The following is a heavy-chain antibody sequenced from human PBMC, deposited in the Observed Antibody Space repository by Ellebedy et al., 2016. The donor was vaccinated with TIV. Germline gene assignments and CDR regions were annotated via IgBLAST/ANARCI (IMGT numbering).Heavy chain of an antibody. CDR1: GGSISSYY. CDR3: ARDPGYCSSTSCEVGFGY. Sequence: SETLSLTXTVSGGSISSYYWSWIRQPAGKGLEWIGRIYTSGSTNYNPSLKSRVTMSVDTSKNQFSLKLSSVTAADTAVYYCARDPGYCSSTSCEVGFGYWGQGTLVTVSS. D-gene: IGHD2-2*01. CDR2: IYTSGST. J-gene: IGHJ4*02. V-gene: IGHV4-4*07.